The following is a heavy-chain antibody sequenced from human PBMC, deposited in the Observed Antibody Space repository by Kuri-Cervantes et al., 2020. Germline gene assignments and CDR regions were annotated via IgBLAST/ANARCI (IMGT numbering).Heavy chain of an antibody. J-gene: IGHJ6*04. CDR3: AKDRYSGGLDV. CDR1: GFTFSSYA. Sequence: GESLKISCAASGFTFSSYAMHWVRQAPGKGLEWVAVISYDGSNKYYADPVKGRFTISRDNSKNTLYLQMNSLRAEDTAVYYCAKDRYSGGLDVWGKGTTVTVSS. CDR2: ISYDGSNK. V-gene: IGHV3-30*04. D-gene: IGHD1-26*01.